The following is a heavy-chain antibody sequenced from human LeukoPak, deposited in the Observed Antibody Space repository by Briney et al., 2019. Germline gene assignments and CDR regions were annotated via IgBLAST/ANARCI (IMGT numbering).Heavy chain of an antibody. Sequence: GGSLRLSCAASGFTFSTYAMNWVRQAPGKGLEWVADMSGSGGNINYADSVKGRLIISRDNSKNTLYLQMNSLRAEDTAVYYCAKGYTSGWLKDAVQIWGQGTKVTVSS. CDR2: MSGSGGNI. J-gene: IGHJ3*02. CDR3: AKGYTSGWLKDAVQI. V-gene: IGHV3-23*01. CDR1: GFTFSTYA. D-gene: IGHD6-19*01.